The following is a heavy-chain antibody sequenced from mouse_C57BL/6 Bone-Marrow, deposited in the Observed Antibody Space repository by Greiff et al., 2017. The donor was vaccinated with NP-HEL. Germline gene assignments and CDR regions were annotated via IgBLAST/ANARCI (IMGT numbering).Heavy chain of an antibody. Sequence: DVKVEESGAELVRPGASVKLSCTASGFNIKDDYMHWVKQRPEQGLEWIGWIDPENGDTEYASKFQGKATITADTSSNTAYLQLSSLTSEDTAVYYCTQLGRGAWFAYWGQGTLVTVSA. J-gene: IGHJ3*01. D-gene: IGHD4-1*02. CDR2: IDPENGDT. CDR1: GFNIKDDY. V-gene: IGHV14-4*01. CDR3: TQLGRGAWFAY.